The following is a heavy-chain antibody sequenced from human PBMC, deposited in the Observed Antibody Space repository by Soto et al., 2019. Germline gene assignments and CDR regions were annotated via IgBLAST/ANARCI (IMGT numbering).Heavy chain of an antibody. D-gene: IGHD3-10*01. J-gene: IGHJ6*03. Sequence: GASVKVSCKASGYTFTGYYMHLVRLAPGQGLEWMGWVNPNSGGTNYAQKFQGWVTMTRDTSISTAYMELSRLRSDDTAVYYCARALPQNYGSGSYYGYYYYYMDVWGKGTTVTVSS. CDR1: GYTFTGYY. CDR3: ARALPQNYGSGSYYGYYYYYMDV. V-gene: IGHV1-2*04. CDR2: VNPNSGGT.